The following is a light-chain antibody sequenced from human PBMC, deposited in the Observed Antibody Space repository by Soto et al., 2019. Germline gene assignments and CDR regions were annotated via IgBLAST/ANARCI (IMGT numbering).Light chain of an antibody. CDR1: QSVSSN. V-gene: IGKV3-15*01. Sequence: EIVMTQSPATLSVSPGERATLSCRASQSVSSNLAWYQQKPGQAPRLLIYGASTRATGIPARFSGSGSGTEFTLTISSLQSEDFAVYYCQQYNTWPPYTSGQGTKVDIK. CDR2: GAS. CDR3: QQYNTWPPYT. J-gene: IGKJ2*01.